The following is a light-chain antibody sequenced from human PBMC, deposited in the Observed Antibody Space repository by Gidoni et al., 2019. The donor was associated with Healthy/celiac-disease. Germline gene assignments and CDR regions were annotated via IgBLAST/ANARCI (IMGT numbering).Light chain of an antibody. V-gene: IGKV4-1*01. J-gene: IGKJ1*01. CDR2: WAS. CDR1: PSVLYSSNNKNY. CDR3: QQYYSTPT. Sequence: DIVMTQSPHSLAVSLGERATINCKSSPSVLYSSNNKNYLAWYQQKPGQPPKLLISWASTRESGVPDRFSGSGSGTDFTLTISSLQAEDVAVYYCQQYYSTPTFXQXTKVEIK.